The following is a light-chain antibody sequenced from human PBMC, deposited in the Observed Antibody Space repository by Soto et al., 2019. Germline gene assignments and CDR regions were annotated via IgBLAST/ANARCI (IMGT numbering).Light chain of an antibody. CDR1: QYINTR. CDR2: QTS. Sequence: EIVLTXXPXXXXSFPGDRVTLSXRXSQYINTRLAWYQHRPGQAPRLLIYQTSIRAAGIPARFSASGSGTDFTLTISDVQPEDFALYYCHQRQSWPRTFGQGTKVDI. V-gene: IGKV3-11*01. CDR3: HQRQSWPRT. J-gene: IGKJ1*01.